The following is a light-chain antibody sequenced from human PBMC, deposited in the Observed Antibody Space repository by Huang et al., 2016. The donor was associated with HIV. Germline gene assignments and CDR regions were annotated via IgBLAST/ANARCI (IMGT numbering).Light chain of an antibody. J-gene: IGKJ1*01. CDR1: QSVSSSY. CDR3: QQYGSSPPA. CDR2: GAS. V-gene: IGKV3-20*01. Sequence: EIVLTQSPGTLSLSPGERATLSCRASQSVSSSYLAWYQQKPGQAPRRLIYGASSRATGIPDRFSGSGSGTDFTLTISRLEPEDFAEYYCQQYGSSPPAFGQGTKVEIK.